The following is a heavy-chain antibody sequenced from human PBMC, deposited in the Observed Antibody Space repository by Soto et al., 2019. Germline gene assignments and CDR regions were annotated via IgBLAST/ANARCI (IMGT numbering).Heavy chain of an antibody. Sequence: EVQLVESGGGLVQPGGSLRLSCAASGFTFSSYWMSWVRQAPGKGLEWVANIKQDGSEKYYVDSVKGRFTISRDNAKNSLYLQMNSLRVEDTAVYYCARPPYPPTPYYFDYWGQGTLVTVSS. D-gene: IGHD3-16*01. J-gene: IGHJ4*02. CDR2: IKQDGSEK. CDR3: ARPPYPPTPYYFDY. V-gene: IGHV3-7*01. CDR1: GFTFSSYW.